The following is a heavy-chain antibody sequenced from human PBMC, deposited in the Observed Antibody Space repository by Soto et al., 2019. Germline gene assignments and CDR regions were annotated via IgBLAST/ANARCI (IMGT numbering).Heavy chain of an antibody. Sequence: PGGALRLSCAASGFTFSSYAMSWVRQAPGKGLEWVSAISGSGGSTYYADSVKGRFTISRDNSKNTLYLQMNSLRAEDTAVYYCAKDHIMITFGGVIGTYFDYWAQGTLVTVSS. D-gene: IGHD3-16*02. V-gene: IGHV3-23*01. CDR1: GFTFSSYA. CDR2: ISGSGGST. CDR3: AKDHIMITFGGVIGTYFDY. J-gene: IGHJ4*02.